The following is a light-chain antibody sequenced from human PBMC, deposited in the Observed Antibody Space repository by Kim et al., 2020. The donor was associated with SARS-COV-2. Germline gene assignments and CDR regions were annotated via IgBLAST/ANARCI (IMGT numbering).Light chain of an antibody. CDR1: QSISSW. Sequence: ASLGDIITITCRARQSISSWLAWYQQQPGKVPTLLIYTASNLHNGVPSRFRGSGSGTEFTLTISSLQADDFAIYYCQQYDSYPWTFGQGTKVDIK. CDR3: QQYDSYPWT. J-gene: IGKJ1*01. CDR2: TAS. V-gene: IGKV1-5*03.